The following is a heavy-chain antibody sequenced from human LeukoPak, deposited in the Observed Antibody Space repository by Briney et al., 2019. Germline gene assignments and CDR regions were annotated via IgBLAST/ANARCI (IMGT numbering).Heavy chain of an antibody. J-gene: IGHJ4*02. D-gene: IGHD1-1*01. Sequence: SETLSLTCTVSGGSISSSSFYWGWIRQPPGMGLQWIGSIYYTGSTYYNPSLKSRVTISVDTSKNQSSLKLTSVTAADTAVYYCARLPRGSVTTGYYFDYWGQGTLVTVSS. CDR3: ARLPRGSVTTGYYFDY. CDR1: GGSISSSSFY. CDR2: IYYTGST. V-gene: IGHV4-39*01.